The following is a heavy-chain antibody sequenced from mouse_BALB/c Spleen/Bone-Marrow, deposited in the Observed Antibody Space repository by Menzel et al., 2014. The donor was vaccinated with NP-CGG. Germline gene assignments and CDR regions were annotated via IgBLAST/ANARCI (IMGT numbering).Heavy chain of an antibody. Sequence: EVKLMESGGGLVQPGGSLRLSCATSGFTFTDYYMNWVRQPPGKALEWLGFIRNKANGYTTEYSASVKGRFTISRDNSQNILYLQMNTLRAEDSATYYCARDKGRVFFDYWGQGPTLTGSS. CDR1: GFTFTDYY. CDR3: ARDKGRVFFDY. J-gene: IGHJ2*01. CDR2: IRNKANGYTT. V-gene: IGHV7-3*02.